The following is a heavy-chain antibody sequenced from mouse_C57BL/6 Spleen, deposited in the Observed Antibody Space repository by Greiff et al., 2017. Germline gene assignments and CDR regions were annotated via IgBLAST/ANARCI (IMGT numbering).Heavy chain of an antibody. CDR3: ARVIYDGYLGFAY. CDR2: INPYNGGT. D-gene: IGHD2-3*01. Sequence: EVQLQQSGPVLVKPGASVKMSCKASGYTFTDYYMNWVKQSHGKSLEWIGVINPYNGGTSYNQKFKGKATLTVDKSSSTAYMELNSLTSEDSAVYYCARVIYDGYLGFAYWGPGTLVTVSA. J-gene: IGHJ3*01. CDR1: GYTFTDYY. V-gene: IGHV1-19*01.